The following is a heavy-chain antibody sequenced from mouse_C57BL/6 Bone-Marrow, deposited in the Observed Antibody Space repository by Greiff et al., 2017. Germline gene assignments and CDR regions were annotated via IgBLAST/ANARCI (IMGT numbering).Heavy chain of an antibody. V-gene: IGHV1-64*01. J-gene: IGHJ2*01. CDR1: GYTFTSYW. Sequence: QVQLQQPGAELVKPGASVKLSCQASGYTFTSYWMHWVKQRPGQGLEWIGMIHPNSGSTKYNEKIKSKATQTVDKSSSTAYMQLSSPSSEDSAVYYCAEGIGYPGPYYLDDWGQGTTLTVSS. CDR3: AEGIGYPGPYYLDD. CDR2: IHPNSGST. D-gene: IGHD2-14*01.